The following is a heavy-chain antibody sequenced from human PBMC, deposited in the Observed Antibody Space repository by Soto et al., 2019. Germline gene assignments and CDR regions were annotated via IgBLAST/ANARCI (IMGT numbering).Heavy chain of an antibody. J-gene: IGHJ6*02. D-gene: IGHD1-26*01. CDR2: IIPIFGTA. Sequence: QVQLVQSGAEVKKPGSSVKVSCKASGGTFSSYAISWVRQAPGQGLEWMGGIIPIFGTANYAQKFQGRVTITADESTSTAYMELSSLRSEDTAGYYCARAARELLSYYYYGMDVWGQGTTVTVSS. CDR1: GGTFSSYA. CDR3: ARAARELLSYYYYGMDV. V-gene: IGHV1-69*01.